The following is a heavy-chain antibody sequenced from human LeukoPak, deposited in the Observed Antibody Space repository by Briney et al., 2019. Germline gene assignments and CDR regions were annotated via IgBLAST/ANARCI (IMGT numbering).Heavy chain of an antibody. J-gene: IGHJ4*02. CDR3: ARDSEHIVLTLYAMGY. D-gene: IGHD2-8*01. V-gene: IGHV1-46*01. Sequence: ASVKVSCKASGYTFTSYYMYWVRQAPGQGLEWMGIINPSGGSTSYAQKFQGRVTMTRDTSTSTVYMELSSLRSEDTAVYYCARDSEHIVLTLYAMGYWGQGTPVTVSS. CDR1: GYTFTSYY. CDR2: INPSGGST.